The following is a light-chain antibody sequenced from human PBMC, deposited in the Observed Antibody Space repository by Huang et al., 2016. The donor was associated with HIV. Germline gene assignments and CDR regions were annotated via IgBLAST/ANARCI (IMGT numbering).Light chain of an antibody. CDR3: QQYNDWPPYT. CDR2: DAS. CDR1: RSVNFN. J-gene: IGKJ2*01. V-gene: IGKV3-15*01. Sequence: EIAMTQSPATLSVSPGERATLSCRASRSVNFNLAWYQQKPGQGPRLLIYDASTRATGIQARFSGSGSGTEFTLTISSLQSEDFAVYYCQQYNDWPPYTFGQGTKLEIK.